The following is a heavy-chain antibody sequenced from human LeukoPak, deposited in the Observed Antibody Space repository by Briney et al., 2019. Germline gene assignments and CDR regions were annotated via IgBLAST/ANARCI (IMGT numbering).Heavy chain of an antibody. V-gene: IGHV3-7*04. Sequence: GGSLRLSCAASGFTFSSYWMSWVRQAPGKGLEWVANIKQYGSEKYYVDSVKGRFTISRDNAKNSLYLQMNSLRAEDTAVYYCAREGGYDILTGYPYGMDVWGQGTTVTVSS. D-gene: IGHD3-9*01. CDR2: IKQYGSEK. CDR3: AREGGYDILTGYPYGMDV. CDR1: GFTFSSYW. J-gene: IGHJ6*02.